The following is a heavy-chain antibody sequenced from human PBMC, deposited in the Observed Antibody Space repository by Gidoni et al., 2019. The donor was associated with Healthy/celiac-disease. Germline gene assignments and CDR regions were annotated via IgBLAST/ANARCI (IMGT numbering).Heavy chain of an antibody. V-gene: IGHV3-64D*09. D-gene: IGHD6-19*01. CDR1: GFTFSSYA. CDR2: ISSNGGST. CDR3: VKGVGSGSLAFDY. J-gene: IGHJ4*02. Sequence: EVQLVESGGGLVQPGGSRRLSCSASGFTFSSYAMHWVRQAPGKGLEYVSAISSNGGSTYYADSVKGRFTISRDNSKNTLYLQMSSLRAEDTAVYYCVKGVGSGSLAFDYWGQGTLVTVSS.